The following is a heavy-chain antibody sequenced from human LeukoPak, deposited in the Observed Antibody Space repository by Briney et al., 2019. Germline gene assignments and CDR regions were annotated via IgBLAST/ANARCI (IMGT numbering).Heavy chain of an antibody. CDR1: GGSISSYY. J-gene: IGHJ4*02. V-gene: IGHV4-59*08. D-gene: IGHD6-13*01. CDR3: VTQGVGSSSWYIY. CDR2: IYYSGST. Sequence: SETLSLTCTVSGGSISSYYWSWIRQPPGKGLEWIGYIYYSGSTNYNPSLKSRVTISVDTSKSQFSLKLSSVTAADTAVYYCVTQGVGSSSWYIYWGQGTLVTVSS.